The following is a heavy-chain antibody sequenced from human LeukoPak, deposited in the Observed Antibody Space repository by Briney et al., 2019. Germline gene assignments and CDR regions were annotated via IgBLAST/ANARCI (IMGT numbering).Heavy chain of an antibody. V-gene: IGHV3-15*01. CDR1: GFTFSNAW. Sequence: GGSLRLSCAASGFTFSNAWMSWVRQAPGRRLEWVGRIKSKTDGGTTDYAAPVKGRFTISRDDSKNTLYLQMNSLKTEDTAVYYCTRGDYDILTGSRIDAFDIWGQGTMVTVSS. J-gene: IGHJ3*02. CDR2: IKSKTDGGTT. D-gene: IGHD3-9*01. CDR3: TRGDYDILTGSRIDAFDI.